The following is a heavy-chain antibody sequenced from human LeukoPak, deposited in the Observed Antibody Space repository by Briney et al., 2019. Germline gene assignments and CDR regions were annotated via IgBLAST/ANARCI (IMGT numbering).Heavy chain of an antibody. J-gene: IGHJ4*02. Sequence: ASVKVSCKASGYTFTSYGISWVRQAPGQGLEWMGWISAYNGNTNYAQKLQGRVTMTTDTSTSTAYMELRSLRSDDTAVYYCARDYYDSSGFLENDYRGQGTLVTVSS. CDR2: ISAYNGNT. CDR1: GYTFTSYG. D-gene: IGHD3-22*01. CDR3: ARDYYDSSGFLENDY. V-gene: IGHV1-18*01.